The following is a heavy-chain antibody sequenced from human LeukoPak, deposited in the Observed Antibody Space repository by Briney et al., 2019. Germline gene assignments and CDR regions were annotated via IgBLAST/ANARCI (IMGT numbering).Heavy chain of an antibody. CDR2: INQDGSEK. V-gene: IGHV3-7*01. CDR1: GFTFRRCW. D-gene: IGHD3-16*01. CDR3: ARDGAPYPVYFDY. J-gene: IGHJ4*02. Sequence: GGSLRLSCAASGFTFRRCWMSWVRQAPGKGLEWVANINQDGSEKYYVDSVKGRFTISRDNAKNSLYLQMNSLRAEDTAVYYCARDGAPYPVYFDYWGQGTLVTVSS.